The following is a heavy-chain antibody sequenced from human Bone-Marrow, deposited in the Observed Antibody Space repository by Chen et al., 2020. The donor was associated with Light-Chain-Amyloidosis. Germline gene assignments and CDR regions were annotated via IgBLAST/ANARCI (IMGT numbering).Heavy chain of an antibody. J-gene: IGHJ4*02. Sequence: EVHLEQSGPEVKKPGESLRSPCKGAGYTFPNYWIGWVRQMPGKGLEWMGVIYPDDSDARYSPSFEGQVTISADKSITTAYLQWRSLKASDTTMYYCARRRDGYNFDYWGQGTLVTVSS. CDR2: IYPDDSDA. V-gene: IGHV5-51*01. D-gene: IGHD5-12*01. CDR3: ARRRDGYNFDY. CDR1: GYTFPNYW.